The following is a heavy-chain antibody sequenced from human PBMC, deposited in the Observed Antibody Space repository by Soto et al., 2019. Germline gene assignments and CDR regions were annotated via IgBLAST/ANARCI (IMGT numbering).Heavy chain of an antibody. J-gene: IGHJ6*02. D-gene: IGHD5-18*01. Sequence: QVKLVQSGAEVKKPGASVKVSCKASGYTFSNYGISWVRQGPGQGLEWMGWISGYNGNTHYEEKVQDRIKMTTDTSTSTTYLELRSLRSDETAVYFCARDPGFGFGYSYAFAMDVWGQGTTVTVSS. CDR3: ARDPGFGFGYSYAFAMDV. V-gene: IGHV1-18*01. CDR2: ISGYNGNT. CDR1: GYTFSNYG.